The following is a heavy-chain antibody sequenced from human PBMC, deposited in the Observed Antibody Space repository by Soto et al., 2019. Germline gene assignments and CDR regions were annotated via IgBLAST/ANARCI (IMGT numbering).Heavy chain of an antibody. D-gene: IGHD6-13*01. V-gene: IGHV3-30*18. CDR3: AKVAGVATGGTVGGLDP. J-gene: IGHJ5*02. CDR2: ISNDGNNK. Sequence: GGSLRLSCAASGFTFSSYGMHWVRQAPGKGLEWVAVISNDGNNKYYADSVKGRFTTSRDNSKNTLYLQMNSLRGDDTAVYYCAKVAGVATGGTVGGLDPWGQGTLVTVSS. CDR1: GFTFSSYG.